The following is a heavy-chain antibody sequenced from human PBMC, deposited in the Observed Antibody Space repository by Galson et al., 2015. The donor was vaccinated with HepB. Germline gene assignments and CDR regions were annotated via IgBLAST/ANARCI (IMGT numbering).Heavy chain of an antibody. D-gene: IGHD2-2*01. CDR3: AKEDEYCTSTSCYGGYMDV. Sequence: SLRLSCAASGFRFRSYTMSWVRQPPGKGLEWVSAISGAGGSTYYADSVRGRFTISRDNLKNTLYLQMNRLRAEDTAIYYCAKEDEYCTSTSCYGGYMDVWGKGTTVTVSS. CDR1: GFRFRSYT. V-gene: IGHV3-23*01. CDR2: ISGAGGST. J-gene: IGHJ6*03.